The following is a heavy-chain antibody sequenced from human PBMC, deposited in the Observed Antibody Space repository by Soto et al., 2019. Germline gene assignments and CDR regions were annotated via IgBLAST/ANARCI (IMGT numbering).Heavy chain of an antibody. CDR1: GGSISSSNW. CDR3: ARDCSSTSCFDY. V-gene: IGHV4-4*02. Sequence: SETLSLTCAVSGGSISSSNWWSWVRQPPGKGLEWIGEIYHSGSTKYNPSLKSRVTISVDKSKNQFSRKLRSVTAAATAVYYCARDCSSTSCFDYWGQGTLVTVSS. CDR2: IYHSGST. J-gene: IGHJ4*02. D-gene: IGHD2-2*01.